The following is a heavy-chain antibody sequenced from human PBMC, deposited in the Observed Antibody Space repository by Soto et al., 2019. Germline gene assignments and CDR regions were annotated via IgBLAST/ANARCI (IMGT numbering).Heavy chain of an antibody. CDR2: INGDGSKT. D-gene: IGHD6-13*01. CDR1: GFTFSTYW. J-gene: IGHJ4*02. V-gene: IGHV3-74*01. CDR3: ARYIAASGTYYLDF. Sequence: GGSLRLSCAASGFTFSTYWMHWVRQAPGKGLVWVSRINGDGSKTHYADSVKGRFTISRDNSKNTVYLQMNSLRAEDTAVYYCARYIAASGTYYLDFWGQGTLVTVS.